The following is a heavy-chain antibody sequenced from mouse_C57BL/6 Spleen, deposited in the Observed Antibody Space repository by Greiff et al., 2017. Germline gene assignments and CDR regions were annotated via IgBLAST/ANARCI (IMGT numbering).Heavy chain of an antibody. CDR3: AREGLRQGYYFDY. Sequence: QVQLQQSGAELAKPGASVKLSCKASGYTFTSYWITWVKQRPGQGLEWIGDIYPGSGSTNYNEKFKSKATLTVDTSSSTAYMQLSSLTSEDSAVYYCAREGLRQGYYFDYWGKGTTLTVSS. D-gene: IGHD2-4*01. J-gene: IGHJ2*01. CDR2: IYPGSGST. CDR1: GYTFTSYW. V-gene: IGHV1-55*01.